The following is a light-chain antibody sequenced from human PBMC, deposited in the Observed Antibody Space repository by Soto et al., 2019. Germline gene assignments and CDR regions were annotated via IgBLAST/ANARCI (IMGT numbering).Light chain of an antibody. CDR2: AAS. CDR1: QGIRNA. J-gene: IGKJ1*01. Sequence: DIQMTQSPSSLSASVGDRVTITCRASQGIRNALGWYQQKPGKAPKRLIYAASSLQGGVPSRFSGSGSGTEFTLTLSSLQPEDSATYYCLQHTNYPLTFGQGTKVEIK. CDR3: LQHTNYPLT. V-gene: IGKV1-17*01.